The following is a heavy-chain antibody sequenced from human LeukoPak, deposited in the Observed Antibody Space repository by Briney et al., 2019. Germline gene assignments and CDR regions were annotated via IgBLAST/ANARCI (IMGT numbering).Heavy chain of an antibody. CDR3: ARIFNYYYYMDV. Sequence: GGSLRLSCAASGFTFSSYSMNWVRQAPGKGLEWVSYISGSSGNIYYADSVKGRFTISRDNAKSSLYLQMNSLRAEDTAVYYCARIFNYYYYMDVWGRGTTVIVSS. J-gene: IGHJ6*03. CDR2: ISGSSGNI. V-gene: IGHV3-48*04. CDR1: GFTFSSYS. D-gene: IGHD3-3*01.